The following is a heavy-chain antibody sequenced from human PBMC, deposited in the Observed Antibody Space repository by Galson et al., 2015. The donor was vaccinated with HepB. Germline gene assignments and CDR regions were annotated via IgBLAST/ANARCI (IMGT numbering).Heavy chain of an antibody. CDR3: AGPRYCSSATCTAAFDF. CDR1: GDSIVTSSHY. D-gene: IGHD2-2*01. J-gene: IGHJ4*01. V-gene: IGHV4-39*01. CDR2: IYYSGDT. Sequence: SETLSLTCSVSGDSIVTSSHYWGWIRQPPGKGLEWIGRIYYSGDTFYNPSLQGRVTMSVDTSRNQFSLKLKSVTAADTAVYYCAGPRYCSSATCTAAFDFWGHGSLVTVSS.